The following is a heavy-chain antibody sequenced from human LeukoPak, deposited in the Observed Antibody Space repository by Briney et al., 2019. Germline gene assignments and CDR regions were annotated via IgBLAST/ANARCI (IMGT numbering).Heavy chain of an antibody. J-gene: IGHJ4*02. CDR3: AREGGSSQRGIDY. V-gene: IGHV3-30-3*01. D-gene: IGHD1-26*01. Sequence: GGSLRLSCAASGFTFSSYAMHWVRQAPGKGLERVAVISYDGSNKYYADSVKGRFTISRDNSKNTLYLQMNSLRAEDTAVYYCAREGGSSQRGIDYWGQGTLVTVSS. CDR2: ISYDGSNK. CDR1: GFTFSSYA.